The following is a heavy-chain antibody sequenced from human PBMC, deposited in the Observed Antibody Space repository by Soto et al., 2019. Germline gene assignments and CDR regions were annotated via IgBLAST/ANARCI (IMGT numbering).Heavy chain of an antibody. J-gene: IGHJ3*02. CDR3: AKDLLLWFGEDFDI. V-gene: IGHV3-30*18. D-gene: IGHD3-10*01. CDR2: ISYDGSNK. Sequence: PGGSLRLSCAASGFTFSSYGMHWVRQAPGKGLEWVAVISYDGSNKYYADSVKGRFTISRDNSKNTLYLQMNSLRAEDTAVYYCAKDLLLWFGEDFDIWGQGTMVTVSS. CDR1: GFTFSSYG.